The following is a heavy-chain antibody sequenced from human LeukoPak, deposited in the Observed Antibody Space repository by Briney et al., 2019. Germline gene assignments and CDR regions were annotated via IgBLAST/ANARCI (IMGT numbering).Heavy chain of an antibody. J-gene: IGHJ4*02. CDR1: GGSISSSNYY. CDR3: ARRVGAHPGWYYFDY. Sequence: SETLSLTCTVSGGSISSSNYYWGWIRQPPGKGLEWIGSIYYSGSTYYNPSLKSRVTISVDTSKNQFSLKLSSVTAADTAVYYCARRVGAHPGWYYFDYWGQGTLVTVSS. D-gene: IGHD1-26*01. V-gene: IGHV4-39*01. CDR2: IYYSGST.